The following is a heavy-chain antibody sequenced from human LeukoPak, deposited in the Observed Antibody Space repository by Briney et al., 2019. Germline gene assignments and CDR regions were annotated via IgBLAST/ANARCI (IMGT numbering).Heavy chain of an antibody. Sequence: PSETLSLTCIVSGYSISSGYYWDWIRQPPGKGLEWIGSIYHSGTTYYNPSLQSRVTISVDTSKNQFSLKLSSVTAADTAVYYCARRDYGYCFDYWGQGTLVTVSS. CDR3: ARRDYGYCFDY. V-gene: IGHV4-38-2*02. D-gene: IGHD3-16*01. CDR1: GYSISSGYY. J-gene: IGHJ4*02. CDR2: IYHSGTT.